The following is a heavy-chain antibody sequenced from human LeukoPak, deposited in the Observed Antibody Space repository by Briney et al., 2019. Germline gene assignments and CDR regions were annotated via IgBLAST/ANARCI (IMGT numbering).Heavy chain of an antibody. CDR1: GGSISSYF. CDR3: ARDRAAPGRIDY. CDR2: IYTSGST. J-gene: IGHJ4*02. D-gene: IGHD6-13*01. Sequence: SETLSLTCTVSGGSISSYFWTWIRQPAGKGLEWIGRIYTSGSTNYNPSLKSRVTMSVDTSKNQFSLKLSSVTAADTAVYYCARDRAAPGRIDYWGQGTLVTVSS. V-gene: IGHV4-4*07.